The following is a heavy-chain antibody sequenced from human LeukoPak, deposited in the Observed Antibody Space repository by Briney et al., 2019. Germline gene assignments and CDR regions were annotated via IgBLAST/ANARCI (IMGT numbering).Heavy chain of an antibody. Sequence: GESLKISSKGSGYSFTTFWIGWVREMLGKGLEWMGIIYPGDSDTRYSPSFQGQVTISADKSISTAYLQWSSLKASDTAIYYCASTKVTSNWPHYFDYWGHGTLVTVSS. D-gene: IGHD2-2*01. V-gene: IGHV5-51*01. CDR3: ASTKVTSNWPHYFDY. J-gene: IGHJ4*01. CDR1: GYSFTTFW. CDR2: IYPGDSDT.